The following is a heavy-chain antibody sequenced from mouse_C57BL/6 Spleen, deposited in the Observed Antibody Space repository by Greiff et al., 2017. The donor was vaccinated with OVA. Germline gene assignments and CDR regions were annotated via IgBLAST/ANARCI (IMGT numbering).Heavy chain of an antibody. J-gene: IGHJ3*01. V-gene: IGHV1-84*01. CDR3: AIDGCDGSGFAY. CDR1: GYTFTDYY. CDR2: INPRSGYT. Sequence: QVQLQQSGPELVKPGASVKISCKASGYTFTDYYIHWVKQRPGQGLEWIGWINPRSGYTKYNEKFKGKATLTVDKSSSTAYMELSSLTSEDSAVYYCAIDGCDGSGFAYWGQGTLVTVSA.